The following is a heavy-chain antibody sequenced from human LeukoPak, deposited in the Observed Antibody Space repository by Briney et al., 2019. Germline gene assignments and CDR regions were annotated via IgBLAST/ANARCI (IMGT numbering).Heavy chain of an antibody. CDR1: GYTFTSYG. J-gene: IGHJ4*02. D-gene: IGHD2-15*01. V-gene: IGHV1-18*01. CDR2: ISAYNGNT. CDR3: ARQYCSGGSCYLDY. Sequence: ASVKVSCKASGYTFTSYGISWVRQAPGQGLEWMGWISAYNGNTNYAQKLQGRVTITADKSTSTAYMELSSLRSEDTAVYYCARQYCSGGSCYLDYWGQGTLVTVSS.